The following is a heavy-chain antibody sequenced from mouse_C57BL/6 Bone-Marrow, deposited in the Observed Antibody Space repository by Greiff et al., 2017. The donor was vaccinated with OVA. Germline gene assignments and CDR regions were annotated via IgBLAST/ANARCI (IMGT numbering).Heavy chain of an antibody. CDR1: GYTFTSYW. J-gene: IGHJ2*01. D-gene: IGHD1-1*01. Sequence: VQLQQSGTVLARPGASVKMSCKTSGYTFTSYWMHWVKQRPGQGLDWIGAIYPGNSDTSYTQKFKGKAKLTAVTSASTAYMELSSLTYEDSAVYYCTITTVVAHFDYWGKGTTLTVSS. V-gene: IGHV1-5*01. CDR3: TITTVVAHFDY. CDR2: IYPGNSDT.